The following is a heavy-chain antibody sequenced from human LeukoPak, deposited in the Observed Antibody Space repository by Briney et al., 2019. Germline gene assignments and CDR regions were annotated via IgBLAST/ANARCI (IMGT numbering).Heavy chain of an antibody. CDR2: ISGSGGST. CDR3: AKRKLEPGIAVAGPFYYFDY. D-gene: IGHD6-19*01. J-gene: IGHJ4*02. CDR1: GFTFSSHA. V-gene: IGHV3-23*01. Sequence: GGSLRLSCAASGFTFSSHAMSWVRQAPGRGLEWVSAISGSGGSTYYADSVKGRFTISRDNSKNTLYLQMNSLRAEDTAVYYCAKRKLEPGIAVAGPFYYFDYWGQGTLVTVSS.